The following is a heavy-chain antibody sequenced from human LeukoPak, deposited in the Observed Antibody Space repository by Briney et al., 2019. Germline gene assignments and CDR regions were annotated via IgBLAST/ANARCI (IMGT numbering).Heavy chain of an antibody. Sequence: PSETLSLTCAVYGGSFGGYYWSWIRQPPGKGLEWIGEINHSGSTNYNPSLKSRVTISVDTSKNQFSLKLSSVTAADTAVYYCARGRYGSGPKNAFDIWGQGTMVTVSS. D-gene: IGHD3-10*01. CDR1: GGSFGGYY. V-gene: IGHV4-34*01. CDR2: INHSGST. CDR3: ARGRYGSGPKNAFDI. J-gene: IGHJ3*02.